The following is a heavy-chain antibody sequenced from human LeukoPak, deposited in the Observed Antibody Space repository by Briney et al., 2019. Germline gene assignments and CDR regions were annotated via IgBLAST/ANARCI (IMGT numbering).Heavy chain of an antibody. Sequence: GGSLRLSCVASGFIFRNYAMNWVRQAPGKGLEWVSAIGGDGVGKDYADSVKGRFTISRDSSKSTLYLQMNSLRAEDTALYYCAKRMGGTPDHWGLGTLVTVSS. CDR1: GFIFRNYA. J-gene: IGHJ5*02. CDR3: AKRMGGTPDH. V-gene: IGHV3-23*01. CDR2: IGGDGVGK. D-gene: IGHD1-26*01.